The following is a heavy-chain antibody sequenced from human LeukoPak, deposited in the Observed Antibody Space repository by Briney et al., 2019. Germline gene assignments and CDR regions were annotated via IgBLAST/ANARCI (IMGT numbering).Heavy chain of an antibody. V-gene: IGHV4-59*01. J-gene: IGHJ4*02. CDR3: ARVPPRSSGWYFFDY. CDR2: IYYSGST. D-gene: IGHD6-19*01. Sequence: PSETLSLTCTVSGGSISSYYWSWIRQPPGKGLEWIWHIYYSGSTNYNPSLKSRVTISVDTSKNQFSLKLNSVTAADTAVYYCARVPPRSSGWYFFDYWGQGTLVTVSS. CDR1: GGSISSYY.